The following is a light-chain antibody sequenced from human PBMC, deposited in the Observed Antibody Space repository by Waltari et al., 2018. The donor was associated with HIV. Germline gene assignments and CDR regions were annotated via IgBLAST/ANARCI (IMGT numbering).Light chain of an antibody. CDR1: QSVRKKY. CDR2: GAS. V-gene: IGKV3-20*01. Sequence: EIVLTQSPGTLPLSPGERATLSCRASQSVRKKYLGWYQQKPGQAPRLLIYGASSRATGIPDRFSGSGSGTDFTLTISRLEPEDFVVYYCQQYDFSPWTFGQGTKVEIK. J-gene: IGKJ1*01. CDR3: QQYDFSPWT.